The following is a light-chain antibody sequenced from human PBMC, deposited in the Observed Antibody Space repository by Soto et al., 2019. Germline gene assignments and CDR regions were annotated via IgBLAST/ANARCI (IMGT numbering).Light chain of an antibody. CDR1: QSVLYSSNNKNY. V-gene: IGKV4-1*01. J-gene: IGKJ1*01. CDR3: QQYYSNPPA. Sequence: DIVMTQSPDSLAVSLGERATINCKSSQSVLYSSNNKNYLAWYQQKGGQPPKLLIYWASTRESGVPDRFSGSGSGTDFTLTISSLQAEDVAVYYCQQYYSNPPAFGQGTKVEIK. CDR2: WAS.